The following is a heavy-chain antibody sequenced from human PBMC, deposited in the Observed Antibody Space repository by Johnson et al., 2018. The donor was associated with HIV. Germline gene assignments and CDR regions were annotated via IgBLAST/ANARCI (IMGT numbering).Heavy chain of an antibody. CDR2: IYSGDST. V-gene: IGHV3-66*01. D-gene: IGHD1-26*01. Sequence: VQLVESGGGLVQPGGSLRLSCAASGFTVSSNYMSWVRQAPGKGLEWVSVIYSGDSTYYADSVKGRFIISRDNSKNTLYLQMNSLRAEDTAGYYCAKDLSEGELGHAFDIWGQGTMVTVSS. J-gene: IGHJ3*02. CDR1: GFTVSSNY. CDR3: AKDLSEGELGHAFDI.